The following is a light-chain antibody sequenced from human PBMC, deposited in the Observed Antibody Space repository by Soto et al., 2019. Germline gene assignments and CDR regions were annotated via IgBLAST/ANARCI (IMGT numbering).Light chain of an antibody. V-gene: IGKV3-11*01. CDR2: DVS. CDR1: QSVSIN. J-gene: IGKJ4*01. CDR3: QQRSNLLT. Sequence: IVVTQSPCTLXVCXXXXXXXXXRASQSVSINLAWYQQKPGQAPRLLIYDVSTRATGIPARFSGSGSGTDFTLTISSLEPEDFAVYYCQQRSNLLTFGGGTKVAI.